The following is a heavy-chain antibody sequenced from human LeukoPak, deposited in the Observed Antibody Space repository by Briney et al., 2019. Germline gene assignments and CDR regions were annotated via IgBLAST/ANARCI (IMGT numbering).Heavy chain of an antibody. J-gene: IGHJ4*02. CDR2: IHYTGNT. V-gene: IGHV4-61*01. D-gene: IGHD3-9*01. CDR3: ARDGAGMTGTGLDY. CDR1: NGSINFVSYY. Sequence: PSETLSLTCTVSNGSINFVSYYWSWIRQPPGKGLEWLGYIHYTGNTIYNPSLESRVTISMDTAKNQFSLKVSSVTAADTAVYYCARDGAGMTGTGLDYWGQGILATVSS.